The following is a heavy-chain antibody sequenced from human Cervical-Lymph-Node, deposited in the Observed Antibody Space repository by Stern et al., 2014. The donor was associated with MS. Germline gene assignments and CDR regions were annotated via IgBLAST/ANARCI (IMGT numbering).Heavy chain of an antibody. CDR2: ILPIFGTA. V-gene: IGHV1-69*01. D-gene: IGHD3-16*01. Sequence: QVQLEESGAEVKKPGSSVKVSCKASGGTFSSYAISWVRQGPGQGLEWMGGILPIFGTANYAQKFQGRVTITADESTSTAYMELSSLRSEDTAVYYCARAAMITFGGVSTSEDYWGQGTLVTVSS. CDR1: GGTFSSYA. CDR3: ARAAMITFGGVSTSEDY. J-gene: IGHJ4*02.